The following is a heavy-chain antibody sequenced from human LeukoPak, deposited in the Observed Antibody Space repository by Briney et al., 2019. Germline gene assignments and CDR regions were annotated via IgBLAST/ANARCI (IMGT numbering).Heavy chain of an antibody. CDR2: IYDSGST. CDR3: AKSGGYGLIDY. Sequence: PSETLSLTCTVSGVSISSYYWTWIRQPPGKGLEWIGNIYDSGSTYYNASLQSRVTISIDTSKNQFSLRLSSVTAADTAMYYCAKSGGYGLIDYWGQGTLVTVSS. CDR1: GVSISSYY. D-gene: IGHD1-26*01. J-gene: IGHJ4*02. V-gene: IGHV4-59*04.